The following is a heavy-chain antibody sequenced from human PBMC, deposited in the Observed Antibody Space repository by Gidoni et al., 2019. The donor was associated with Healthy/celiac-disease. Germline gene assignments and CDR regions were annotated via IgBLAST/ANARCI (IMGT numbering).Heavy chain of an antibody. Sequence: QVQLVQSGAEVKKPGASVKVSCKASGYTFTGYYMHWVRQAPGQGLEWMGWINPNSGGTNYAQKFQGRVTMTRDTSISTAYMELSRLRSDDTAVYYCARDIGGIAVAVYWYFDLWGRGTLVTVSS. J-gene: IGHJ2*01. CDR2: INPNSGGT. CDR3: ARDIGGIAVAVYWYFDL. CDR1: GYTFTGYY. D-gene: IGHD6-19*01. V-gene: IGHV1-2*02.